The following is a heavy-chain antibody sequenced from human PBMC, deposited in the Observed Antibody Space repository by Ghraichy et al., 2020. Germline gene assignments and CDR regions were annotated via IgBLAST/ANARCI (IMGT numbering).Heavy chain of an antibody. CDR1: GFTFSSYA. D-gene: IGHD2-15*01. V-gene: IGHV3-23*01. J-gene: IGHJ6*02. CDR2: ISGSGGST. CDR3: AKDVVVVVAATSGGMDV. Sequence: GGSLRLSCAASGFTFSSYAMSWVRQAPGKGLEWVSAISGSGGSTYYADSVKGRFTISRDNSKNTLYLQMNSLRAEDTAVYYCAKDVVVVVAATSGGMDVWGQGTTVTVSS.